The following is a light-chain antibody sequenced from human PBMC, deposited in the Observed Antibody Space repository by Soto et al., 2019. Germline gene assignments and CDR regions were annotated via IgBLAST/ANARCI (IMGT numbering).Light chain of an antibody. J-gene: IGLJ1*01. CDR2: EST. CDR1: SSDVGSYNF. V-gene: IGLV2-23*01. Sequence: QSALTQPASVSGSPGQSITISCTGTSSDVGSYNFVSWYQQYPGKVPKLMIYESTKRPSGVSNRFSGSKSGNTASLTISGLQAEDEADYYCFSYAGSTYVFGTGTKVTVL. CDR3: FSYAGSTYV.